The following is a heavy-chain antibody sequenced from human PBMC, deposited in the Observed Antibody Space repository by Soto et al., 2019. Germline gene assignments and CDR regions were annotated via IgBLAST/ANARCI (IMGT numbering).Heavy chain of an antibody. CDR2: ISSSGSTI. CDR1: GFTFSDYY. Sequence: QVQLVESGGGLVKPGGSLRLSCAASGFTFSDYYMSWIRQAPGKGLEWVSYISSSGSTIYYADSGKGRFTISRDNAKKSLYPERNRLGAEDTAVYYCARPEGLGAPFDYWGQGTPVTVSP. V-gene: IGHV3-11*01. D-gene: IGHD3-16*01. CDR3: ARPEGLGAPFDY. J-gene: IGHJ4*02.